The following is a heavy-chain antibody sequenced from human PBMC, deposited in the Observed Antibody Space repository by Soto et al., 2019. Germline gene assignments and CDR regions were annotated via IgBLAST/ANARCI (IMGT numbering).Heavy chain of an antibody. V-gene: IGHV3-66*01. CDR3: AIITSGTYGMDV. J-gene: IGHJ6*02. CDR1: GFTVSSSY. Sequence: QVVESGGGLVQPGGSLRLSCAASGFTVSSSYLTWVRQAPGKGLEWVSVIYSGGNTYYADSVKDRFTISRDNSKNTVYLQMNSLRAEDTAVYYCAIITSGTYGMDVWGQGTTVTVSS. CDR2: IYSGGNT.